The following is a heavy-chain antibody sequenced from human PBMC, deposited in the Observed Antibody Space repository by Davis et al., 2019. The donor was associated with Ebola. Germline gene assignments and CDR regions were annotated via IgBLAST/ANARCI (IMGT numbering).Heavy chain of an antibody. D-gene: IGHD3-16*02. Sequence: GGSLRLSCAASGFTFSSYWMSWVRQAPGKGLEWVANIKQDGSEKYYVDSVKGRFTISRDNAKNSLYLQMNSLRAEDTALYYCAKDRIVGQYGMDVWGQGTTVTVSS. J-gene: IGHJ6*02. CDR2: IKQDGSEK. CDR1: GFTFSSYW. CDR3: AKDRIVGQYGMDV. V-gene: IGHV3-7*03.